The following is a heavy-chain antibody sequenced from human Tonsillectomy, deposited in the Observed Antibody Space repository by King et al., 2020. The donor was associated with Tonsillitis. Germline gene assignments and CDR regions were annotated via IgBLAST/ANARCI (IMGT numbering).Heavy chain of an antibody. D-gene: IGHD5-18*01. CDR3: AKEYATWIQLWLPGD. V-gene: IGHV3-30*18. CDR1: GFTFSSYG. CDR2: ISYDGSNK. Sequence: VQLVESGGGVVQPGRSLRLSCAASGFTFSSYGMHWVRQAPGKGLEWVTVISYDGSNKYYADSVKGRFTISRDNSKNTLYLQMNSLRAEDTAVYYCAKEYATWIQLWLPGDWGQGTLVTVSS. J-gene: IGHJ4*02.